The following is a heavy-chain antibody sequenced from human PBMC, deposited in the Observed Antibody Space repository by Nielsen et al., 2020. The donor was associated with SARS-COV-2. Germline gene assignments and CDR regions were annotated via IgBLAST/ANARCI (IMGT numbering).Heavy chain of an antibody. V-gene: IGHV4-59*13. CDR2: IYYSGST. D-gene: IGHD1-1*01. Sequence: SETLFLTCTVSGGSISSYYWSWIRQPPGKGLEWIGYIYYSGSTNYNPSLKSRVTISVDSSKNQFSLKLSTVTAADTAVYYCARGGTIRPLDYWGQGTPVTVSS. J-gene: IGHJ4*02. CDR1: GGSISSYY. CDR3: ARGGTIRPLDY.